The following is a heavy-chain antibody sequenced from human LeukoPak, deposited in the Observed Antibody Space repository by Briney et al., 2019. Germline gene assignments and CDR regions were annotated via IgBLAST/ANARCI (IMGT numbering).Heavy chain of an antibody. J-gene: IGHJ6*03. CDR3: ARVQSHHDYGDYDYYYYYYMDV. Sequence: EASVRVSCKASGYTFTSYGISWVRQAPGQGLEWMGWISAYNGNTNYAQKLQGRVTMTTDTSTSAAYMELRSLRSDDTAVYYCARVQSHHDYGDYDYYYYYYMDVWGKGTTVTVSS. CDR1: GYTFTSYG. V-gene: IGHV1-18*01. CDR2: ISAYNGNT. D-gene: IGHD4-17*01.